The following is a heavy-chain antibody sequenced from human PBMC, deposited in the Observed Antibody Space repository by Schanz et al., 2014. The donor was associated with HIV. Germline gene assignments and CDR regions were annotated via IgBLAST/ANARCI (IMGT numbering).Heavy chain of an antibody. CDR3: AKSRGDSWPYGMDV. CDR1: GFTFSNYA. D-gene: IGHD4-17*01. V-gene: IGHV3-23*04. J-gene: IGHJ6*02. Sequence: DVQLVESGGGLVKRGGSLRLSCEASGFTFSNYAMSWVRQAPGKGLEWVSGISDTGVRTNYADSVKGRLTISRDNSENTLYLQMNSLRAEDTAVYYCAKSRGDSWPYGMDVWGQGTTVTVSS. CDR2: ISDTGVRT.